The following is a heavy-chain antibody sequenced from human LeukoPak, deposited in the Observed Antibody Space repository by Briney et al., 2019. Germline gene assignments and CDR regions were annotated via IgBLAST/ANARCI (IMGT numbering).Heavy chain of an antibody. J-gene: IGHJ4*02. CDR1: GGSISSYY. Sequence: SETLSLTCTVSGGSISSYYWSWIRQPPGKGLEWIGYIYYSGSTNYNPSLKSRVTISVDTSKNQFSLKLSSVTAADTAVYYCARLLPLDSSSCDYWGQGTLVTVSS. V-gene: IGHV4-59*01. CDR3: ARLLPLDSSSCDY. D-gene: IGHD6-13*01. CDR2: IYYSGST.